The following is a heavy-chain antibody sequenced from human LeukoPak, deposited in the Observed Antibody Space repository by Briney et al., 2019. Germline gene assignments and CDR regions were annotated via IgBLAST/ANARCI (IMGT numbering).Heavy chain of an antibody. CDR3: AKEQTGSDWPILDY. CDR1: RFTFSSYA. D-gene: IGHD1-26*01. J-gene: IGHJ4*02. V-gene: IGHV3-23*01. CDR2: ISGSGGST. Sequence: RGSLRLSCAVSRFTFSSYAMTWVRQAPGRGLEWVSAISGSGGSTFYADSVEGRFTISRDNSKSTLYLQMNNLRAEDTAVYYCAKEQTGSDWPILDYWGQGTVVTVSS.